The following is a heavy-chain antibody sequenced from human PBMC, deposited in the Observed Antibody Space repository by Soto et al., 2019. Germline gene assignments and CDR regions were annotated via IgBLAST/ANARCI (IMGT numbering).Heavy chain of an antibody. CDR2: IYSSGSV. V-gene: IGHV4-39*01. Sequence: SETLSLTCTVSGGSISTTGAYWGWIRQPPGKGLEWIGSIYSSGSVYYNPSLKSRATISVDTSKNQFSLKLNSVTAADTAMYYCARGAVAGFDYWGQGTLVTVSS. CDR1: GGSISTTGAY. CDR3: ARGAVAGFDY. D-gene: IGHD6-19*01. J-gene: IGHJ4*02.